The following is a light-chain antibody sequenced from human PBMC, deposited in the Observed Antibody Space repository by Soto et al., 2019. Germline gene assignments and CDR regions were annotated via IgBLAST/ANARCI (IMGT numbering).Light chain of an antibody. J-gene: IGKJ3*01. CDR1: QSVLYSSNNKNY. CDR3: QQHYNIPFT. Sequence: EIVMTQSPDSLAVSLGEGATINCKSSQSVLYSSNNKNYLAWFQQKPGQPPKLLIYWASTRESGVPDRFSGSGSGTDFTLTISSLQAEDVAVYYCQQHYNIPFTFGPGTKVDIK. V-gene: IGKV4-1*01. CDR2: WAS.